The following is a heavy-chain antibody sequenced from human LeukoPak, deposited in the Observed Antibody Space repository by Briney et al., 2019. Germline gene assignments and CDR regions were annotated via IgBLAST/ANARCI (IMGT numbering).Heavy chain of an antibody. CDR2: IYTSGST. D-gene: IGHD2-2*01. V-gene: IGHV4-4*07. Sequence: SETLSLTCTVSGGSISSYYWSWIRQPAGKGLEWIGRIYTSGSTNYNPSLKSRVTMSVDTSKNQFSLKLSSVTAADTAVYYCAREKGYCSSTSCTFDYWGQGTLVTVPS. J-gene: IGHJ4*02. CDR1: GGSISSYY. CDR3: AREKGYCSSTSCTFDY.